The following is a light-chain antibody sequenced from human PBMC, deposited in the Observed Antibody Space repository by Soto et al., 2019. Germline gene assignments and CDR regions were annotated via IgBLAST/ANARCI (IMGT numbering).Light chain of an antibody. Sequence: EIVLTQSPGTLSLSPGERATLSCRASQSVSSSYLAWYQQKPGHAPRLLIYGASSRATGIPDRFSGSGSGTDFTLTISRLEPEDFAVYYCQQYGSSPPTFGQGTKVEIK. CDR2: GAS. J-gene: IGKJ1*01. V-gene: IGKV3-20*01. CDR1: QSVSSSY. CDR3: QQYGSSPPT.